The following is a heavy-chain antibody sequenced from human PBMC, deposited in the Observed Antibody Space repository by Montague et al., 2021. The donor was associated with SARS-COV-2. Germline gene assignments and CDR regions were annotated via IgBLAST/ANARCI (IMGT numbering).Heavy chain of an antibody. J-gene: IGHJ6*01. Sequence: SETLSLTCAVYDGSFSGYSWSWIRQPPGKGLEWIGEINHRGSTNHNPSLKSRVTISVDTSKNQFSLKLSSVTAADTAVYYCARGYRPPILVGFGASCGYGMDVWGQGTMVAVSS. V-gene: IGHV4-34*01. CDR1: DGSFSGYS. D-gene: IGHD3-10*01. CDR2: INHRGST. CDR3: ARGYRPPILVGFGASCGYGMDV.